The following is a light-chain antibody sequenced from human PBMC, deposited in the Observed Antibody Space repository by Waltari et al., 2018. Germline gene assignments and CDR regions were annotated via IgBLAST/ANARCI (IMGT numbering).Light chain of an antibody. CDR1: QSVNRY. CDR3: QQRANWPPVT. Sequence: DIVLTQSPGTLSFSPGERATLSCRASQSVNRYLAWYQHKPGQAPRLIIYDASNRATGIPARFSGSGSGTDFTLTISSLEPEDFAVYYCQQRANWPPVTFGQGTRLEIK. V-gene: IGKV3-11*01. CDR2: DAS. J-gene: IGKJ5*01.